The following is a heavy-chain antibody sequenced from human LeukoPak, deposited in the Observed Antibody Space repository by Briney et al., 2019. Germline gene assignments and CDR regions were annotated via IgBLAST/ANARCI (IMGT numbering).Heavy chain of an antibody. Sequence: ASVKVSCKASGYTFTGYNVHWVRQAPGQGLEWMGWMNPNSGGTKYAENFQGRVTMTRDTSISTAYMELSRLRSDDTAVYYCAAWGMLSSFDIWGQGTMVTVSS. V-gene: IGHV1-2*02. CDR3: AAWGMLSSFDI. D-gene: IGHD2-8*01. CDR1: GYTFTGYN. CDR2: MNPNSGGT. J-gene: IGHJ3*02.